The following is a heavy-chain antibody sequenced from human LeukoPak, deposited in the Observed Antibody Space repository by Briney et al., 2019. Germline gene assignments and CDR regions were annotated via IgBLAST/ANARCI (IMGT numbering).Heavy chain of an antibody. D-gene: IGHD3-16*02. CDR2: ITSSGNNI. CDR3: TRGPGYDYVWGSFRADY. CDR1: GSIFNSYA. Sequence: QTGGSLRLSCAASGSIFNSYAMHWVRQAPGRGLEYVSAITSSGNNIFYADSVKGRFTISRDNSKNTLYLQMGSLRAEDMAVYYCTRGPGYDYVWGSFRADYWGQGTLVTVSS. J-gene: IGHJ4*02. V-gene: IGHV3-64*02.